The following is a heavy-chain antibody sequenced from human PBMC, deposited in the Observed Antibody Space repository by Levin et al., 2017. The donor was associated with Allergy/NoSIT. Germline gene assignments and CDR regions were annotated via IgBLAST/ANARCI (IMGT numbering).Heavy chain of an antibody. J-gene: IGHJ6*02. CDR2: ISSNGGST. CDR1: GFTFSSYA. Sequence: GGSLRLSCAASGFTFSSYAMHWVRQAPGKGLEYVSAISSNGGSTYYANSVKGRFTISRDNSKNTLYLQMGSLRAEDMAVYYCASSPGGHYYYGMDVWGQGTTVTVSS. V-gene: IGHV3-64*01. CDR3: ASSPGGHYYYGMDV.